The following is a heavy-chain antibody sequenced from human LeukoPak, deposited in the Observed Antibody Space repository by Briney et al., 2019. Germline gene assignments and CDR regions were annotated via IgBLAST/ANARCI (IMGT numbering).Heavy chain of an antibody. Sequence: PSETLSLTCTVSGDSINSYYWNWIRQPPGKGLEWIGYIYYSGNTHYNPSLKSRVTISLDTSKNQFYLKLRSVTAADTAVYYCARRTLLSAAVFDYWGQGTLVTVSS. D-gene: IGHD6-13*01. J-gene: IGHJ4*02. CDR3: ARRTLLSAAVFDY. CDR1: GDSINSYY. V-gene: IGHV4-59*01. CDR2: IYYSGNT.